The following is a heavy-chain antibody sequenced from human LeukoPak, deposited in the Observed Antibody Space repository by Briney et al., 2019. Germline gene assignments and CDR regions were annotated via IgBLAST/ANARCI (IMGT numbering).Heavy chain of an antibody. CDR2: ISRTVDTI. J-gene: IGHJ4*02. D-gene: IGHD5/OR15-5a*01. V-gene: IGHV3-48*01. CDR3: ARDAYIVSTVSD. Sequence: GGSLRLSCAASGFTCGTYSMNWVRQAPGKGLEWVAYISRTVDTIFYADSVKGRFTISRDHAKNSIYLQMNSLRAEDTAVYYCARDAYIVSTVSDWGQGTLVTVSS. CDR1: GFTCGTYS.